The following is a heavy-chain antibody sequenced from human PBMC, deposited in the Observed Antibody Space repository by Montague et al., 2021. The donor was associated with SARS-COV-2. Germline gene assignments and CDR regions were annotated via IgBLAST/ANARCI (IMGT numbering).Heavy chain of an antibody. CDR2: INHRGST. CDR3: VRHVKGGASGWYQHFDS. J-gene: IGHJ4*02. CDR1: GGSFSDYS. V-gene: IGHV4-34*01. Sequence: SETLSLTCAVYGGSFSDYSWTWIRQPPGKGLEWIGEINHRGSTNYNPSLKSRVTISVDTSKNQFSLKMTSVTAADTAVYYCVRHVKGGASGWYQHFDSWGQGTLVTVSS. D-gene: IGHD6-19*01.